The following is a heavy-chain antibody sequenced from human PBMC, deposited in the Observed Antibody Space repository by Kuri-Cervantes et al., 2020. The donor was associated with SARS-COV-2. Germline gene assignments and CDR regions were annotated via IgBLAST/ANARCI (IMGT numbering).Heavy chain of an antibody. D-gene: IGHD3-22*01. J-gene: IGHJ4*02. CDR3: ARANYYYDSSGWGCYFDY. CDR1: GGSIGSYY. CDR2: IYYSGST. V-gene: IGHV4-59*01. Sequence: SETLSLTCTVSGGSIGSYYWSWIRQPPGKGLEWIGYIYYSGSTNYNPSLKSRVTISVDTSKNQFSLKPSSATAADTAVYYCARANYYYDSSGWGCYFDYWGQGTLVTVSS.